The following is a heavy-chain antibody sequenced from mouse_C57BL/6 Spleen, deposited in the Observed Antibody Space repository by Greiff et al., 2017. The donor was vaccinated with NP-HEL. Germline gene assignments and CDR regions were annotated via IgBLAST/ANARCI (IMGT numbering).Heavy chain of an antibody. Sequence: EVQLQQSGPGLVKPSQSLSLTCSVTGYSITSGYYWNWIRQFPGNKLEWMGYISYDGSNNYNPSLKNRISITRDTSKNQFFLKLNSVTTEDTATYDCARAGTVRYFDVWGTGTTVTVSS. CDR1: GYSITSGYY. V-gene: IGHV3-6*01. CDR2: ISYDGSN. CDR3: ARAGTVRYFDV. J-gene: IGHJ1*03. D-gene: IGHD1-1*01.